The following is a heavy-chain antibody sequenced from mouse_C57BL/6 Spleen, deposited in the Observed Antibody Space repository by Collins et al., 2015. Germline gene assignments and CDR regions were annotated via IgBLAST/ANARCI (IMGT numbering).Heavy chain of an antibody. V-gene: IGHV1-54*01. CDR2: INPGSGGT. CDR1: GYAFTNYL. CDR3: ARGGIYDGYYGWFAY. D-gene: IGHD2-3*01. J-gene: IGHJ3*01. Sequence: QVQLQQSGAELVRPGTSVKVSCKASGYAFTNYLIEWVKQRPGQGLEWIGVINPGSGGTNYNEKFKGKATLTADKSSSTAYMQLSSLTSEDSAVYFCARGGIYDGYYGWFAYWGQGTLVTVSA.